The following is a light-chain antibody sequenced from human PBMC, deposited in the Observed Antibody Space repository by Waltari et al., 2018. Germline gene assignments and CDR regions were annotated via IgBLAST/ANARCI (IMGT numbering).Light chain of an antibody. CDR1: QGINTA. CDR3: QQFISYPRT. Sequence: IQLTQSPSSLSASLGDRVTITCRASQGINTALAWDQQKPGKAPNLLIYDASNLESGVPARFSGSGSGTDFSLTISSLQPEDFATYYCQQFISYPRTFGGGTK. J-gene: IGKJ4*01. V-gene: IGKV1-13*02. CDR2: DAS.